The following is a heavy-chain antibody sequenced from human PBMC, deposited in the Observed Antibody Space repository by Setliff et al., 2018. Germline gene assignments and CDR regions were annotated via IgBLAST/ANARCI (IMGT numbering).Heavy chain of an antibody. J-gene: IGHJ4*02. CDR2: FIPILGAT. CDR1: GGTFSSSG. Sequence: SVKVSCKSSGGTFSSSGITWVRQAPGQGLQWLGRFIPILGATNYAQNFQGRVTITADESTNTGYMELRSLRSDDTAVYYCARVESMVRGKNILRHFDYWGQGIQVTSPQ. CDR3: ARVESMVRGKNILRHFDY. D-gene: IGHD3-10*01. V-gene: IGHV1-69*13.